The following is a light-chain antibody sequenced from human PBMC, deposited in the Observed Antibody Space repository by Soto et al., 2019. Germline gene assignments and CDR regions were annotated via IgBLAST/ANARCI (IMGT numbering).Light chain of an antibody. CDR3: QSYDSSLVV. CDR1: SSNIGAGYD. Sequence: QLVLTQPPSVSGAPGQRVTISCTGSSSNIGAGYDVHWYQQLPGTAPKLLIYGNSNRPSGVPDRFSGSKSGTSASLAITGLQAEDEADYYCQSYDSSLVVFGEGTKLTVL. V-gene: IGLV1-40*01. CDR2: GNS. J-gene: IGLJ2*01.